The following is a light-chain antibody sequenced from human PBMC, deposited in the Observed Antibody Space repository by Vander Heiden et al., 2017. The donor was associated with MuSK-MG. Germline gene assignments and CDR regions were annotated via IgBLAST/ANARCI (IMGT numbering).Light chain of an antibody. V-gene: IGLV3-25*03. CDR1: ALPTQY. J-gene: IGLJ2*01. Sequence: SYELPQPPSVSVSPGQTARITCSGDALPTQYAYCYQQKPGQAPVLVIYKESERPPGIPEGFSGSSSGTTATLTISGVQAEDEADDYCQSADSRGTYGVVFGGGTKLTVL. CDR3: QSADSRGTYGVV. CDR2: KES.